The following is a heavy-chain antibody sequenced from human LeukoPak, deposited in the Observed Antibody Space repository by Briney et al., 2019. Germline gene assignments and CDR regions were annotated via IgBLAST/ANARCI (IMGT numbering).Heavy chain of an antibody. Sequence: ASVKVSCKASGGTFSSYAISWVRQAPGQGLEWMGGIIPIFGTANYAQKFQGRVTITTDESTSTAYMELSSLRSEDMAVYYCAREGYCSGGSCHGEDNWFDPWGQGTLVTVSS. D-gene: IGHD2-15*01. CDR2: IIPIFGTA. CDR3: AREGYCSGGSCHGEDNWFDP. V-gene: IGHV1-69*05. CDR1: GGTFSSYA. J-gene: IGHJ5*02.